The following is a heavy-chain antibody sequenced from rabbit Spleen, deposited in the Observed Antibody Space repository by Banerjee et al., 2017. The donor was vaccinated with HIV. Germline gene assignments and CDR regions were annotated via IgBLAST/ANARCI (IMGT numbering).Heavy chain of an antibody. CDR2: IYNGDGST. V-gene: IGHV1S47*01. Sequence: EESGGDLVQPEGSLTLTCKVSGFDFSSDAMCWVRQAPGKGPEYIACIYNGDGSTYYASWAKGRFTISRTSSTKVTLQMTSLTAADTATYFCARDLVAVIGWNFSLWGPGTLVTVS. CDR1: GFDFSSDA. J-gene: IGHJ4*01. D-gene: IGHD5-1*01. CDR3: ARDLVAVIGWNFSL.